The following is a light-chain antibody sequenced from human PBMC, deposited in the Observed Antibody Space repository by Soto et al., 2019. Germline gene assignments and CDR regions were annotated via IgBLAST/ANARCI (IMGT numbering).Light chain of an antibody. J-gene: IGKJ4*01. CDR3: MQALQTPT. Sequence: DLVMTQSPLSLPVTPGEAASISCRSSQSLLHSNGYNYLDWYLQKPGQSPQLLIYLGSNRASGXPXXFSGSGSGTDFTLKISRVEAEDVGVYYCMQALQTPTFGGGTKVEIK. CDR2: LGS. CDR1: QSLLHSNGYNY. V-gene: IGKV2-28*01.